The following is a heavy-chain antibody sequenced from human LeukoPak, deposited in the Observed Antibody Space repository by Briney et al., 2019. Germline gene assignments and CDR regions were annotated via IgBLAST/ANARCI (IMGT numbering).Heavy chain of an antibody. Sequence: SQTLSLTCTVSGGSISSGGYYWSWIRQHPGKGLEWIGYIYYSGSTYYNPSLKSRVTISVDMSKNQFSLKLSSVTAADTAVYYCARGVVIVVEGWFDPWGQGTLVTVSS. D-gene: IGHD3-22*01. CDR3: ARGVVIVVEGWFDP. V-gene: IGHV4-31*03. J-gene: IGHJ5*02. CDR1: GGSISSGGYY. CDR2: IYYSGST.